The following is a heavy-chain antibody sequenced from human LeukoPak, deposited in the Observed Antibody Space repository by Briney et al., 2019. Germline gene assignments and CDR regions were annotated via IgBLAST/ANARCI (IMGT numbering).Heavy chain of an antibody. V-gene: IGHV3-48*01. CDR3: ARDLVSMPY. Sequence: GGSLRLSCAASGFPFNTYSMNWVRQAPGKGLEWVSYISVSSSTIFYADSVKGRFTISRDNAKNSLFLQMNSLRAEDTAVYYCARDLVSMPYWGQGTLVTVSS. CDR1: GFPFNTYS. D-gene: IGHD2-2*01. J-gene: IGHJ4*02. CDR2: ISVSSSTI.